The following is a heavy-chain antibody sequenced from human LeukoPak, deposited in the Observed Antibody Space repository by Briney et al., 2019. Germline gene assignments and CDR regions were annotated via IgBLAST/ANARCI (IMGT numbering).Heavy chain of an antibody. D-gene: IGHD2-2*02. Sequence: SETLSLTCAVYGGSFGGYYWSWIRQPPGEGLEWIGEINHSGSTNYNPSLKSRVTISVDTSKNQFSLKLSSVTAADTAVYYCASRGYCSSTSCYTSYDYWGQGTLVTVSS. CDR1: GGSFGGYY. CDR3: ASRGYCSSTSCYTSYDY. CDR2: INHSGST. J-gene: IGHJ4*02. V-gene: IGHV4-34*01.